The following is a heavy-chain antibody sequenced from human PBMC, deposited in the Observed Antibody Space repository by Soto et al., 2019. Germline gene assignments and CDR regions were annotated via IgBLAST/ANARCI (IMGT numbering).Heavy chain of an antibody. Sequence: PGVSLRLSCAASGFTFSSYGMHWVRQAPGKGLEWVAVISYDGSNKYYADSVKGRFTISRDNSKNTLYLQMNSLRAEDTAVYYCAKSVYGAAEGAYYYYGMDVWGQGTTVTVSS. CDR2: ISYDGSNK. J-gene: IGHJ6*02. CDR3: AKSVYGAAEGAYYYYGMDV. V-gene: IGHV3-30*18. CDR1: GFTFSSYG. D-gene: IGHD2-8*01.